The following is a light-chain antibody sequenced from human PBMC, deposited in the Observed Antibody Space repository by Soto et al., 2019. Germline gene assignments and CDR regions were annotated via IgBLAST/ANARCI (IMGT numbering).Light chain of an antibody. J-gene: IGKJ4*01. V-gene: IGKV3-11*01. CDR1: QSVGNN. Sequence: EIVLTQSPATLSLSPGDRATLSCRASQSVGNNLAWYQQKPGQAPGLLIYEASTRATGIPSRFSGSGSGTDFTLTISSLEPEDFAVYYCQQHANRPLTFGGGTKVEIK. CDR3: QQHANRPLT. CDR2: EAS.